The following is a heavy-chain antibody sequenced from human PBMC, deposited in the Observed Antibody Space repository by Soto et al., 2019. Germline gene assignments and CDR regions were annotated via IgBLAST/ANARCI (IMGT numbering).Heavy chain of an antibody. CDR2: ISAYNGNT. CDR1: GYTFTSYG. D-gene: IGHD3-22*01. CDR3: ARVKGSGYNNWFDP. V-gene: IGHV1-18*01. J-gene: IGHJ5*02. Sequence: GASVKVSCKAPGYTFTSYGISWVRQAPGQGLEWMGWISAYNGNTNYAQKLQGRVTMTTDTSTSTAYMELRSLRSDDTAVYYCARVKGSGYNNWFDPGGQEPLVTFPS.